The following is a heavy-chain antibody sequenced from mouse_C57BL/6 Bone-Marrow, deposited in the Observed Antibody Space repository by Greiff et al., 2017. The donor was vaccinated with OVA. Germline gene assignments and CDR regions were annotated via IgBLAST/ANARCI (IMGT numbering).Heavy chain of an antibody. CDR1: GYTFTSYW. V-gene: IGHV1-69*01. J-gene: IGHJ2*01. D-gene: IGHD2-3*01. CDR2: IDPSDSYT. Sequence: QVHVKQPGAELVMPGASVKLSCKASGYTFTSYWMHWVKQRPGQGLEWIGEIDPSDSYTNYNQKFKGKSTLTVDKSSSTAYMQLSSLTSEDSAVYYCARERDGYYYFDYWGQGTTLTVSS. CDR3: ARERDGYYYFDY.